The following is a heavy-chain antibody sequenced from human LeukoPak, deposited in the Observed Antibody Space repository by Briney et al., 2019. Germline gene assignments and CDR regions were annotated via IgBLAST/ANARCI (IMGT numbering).Heavy chain of an antibody. CDR1: GISLSNYA. V-gene: IGHV3-23*01. D-gene: IGHD5-24*01. J-gene: IGHJ4*02. CDR2: ISERGGST. CDR3: ARDYKYAFDY. Sequence: PGGSLRLSCVVSGISLSNYAMTWVRQAPGKGLEWVSYISERGGSTTYADSVKGRFTISGDKAKNSLYLQMNSLRVEDTAVYYCARDYKYAFDYWGQGTLVTVSS.